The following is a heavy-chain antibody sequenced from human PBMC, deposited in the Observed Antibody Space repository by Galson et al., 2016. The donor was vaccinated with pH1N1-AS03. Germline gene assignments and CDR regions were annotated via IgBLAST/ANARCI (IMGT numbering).Heavy chain of an antibody. Sequence: SCKASDDTFNSHGISWVRQAPGQGLEWMGWISANNGDTNYAQKFQGRVTMPTDTSTSTTYMELRSLRSDDTAVYYCARMEKRWGDAYDIGGQGTMVTVSS. J-gene: IGHJ3*02. CDR3: ARMEKRWGDAYDI. V-gene: IGHV1-18*01. CDR2: ISANNGDT. CDR1: DDTFNSHG. D-gene: IGHD1-1*01.